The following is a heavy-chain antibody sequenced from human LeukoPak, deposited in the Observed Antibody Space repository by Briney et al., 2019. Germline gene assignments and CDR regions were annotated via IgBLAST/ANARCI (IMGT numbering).Heavy chain of an antibody. CDR2: ISSSSTDI. D-gene: IGHD5-12*01. Sequence: PGGSLRLSCVVSGFSFNTYSMNWVRQAPGKGLEWIAYISSSSTDIHYGDSVQGRFTISRDNAKNSLYLQMSSLRAEDTAVYYCARGYSCDPWGQGTLVSVSS. CDR1: GFSFNTYS. J-gene: IGHJ5*02. CDR3: ARGYSCDP. V-gene: IGHV3-48*01.